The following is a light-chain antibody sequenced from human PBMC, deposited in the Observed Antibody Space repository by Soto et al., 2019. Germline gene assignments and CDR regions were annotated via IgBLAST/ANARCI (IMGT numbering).Light chain of an antibody. V-gene: IGKV3-15*01. CDR1: QSVRRN. CDR3: QQYDTWPPLT. Sequence: EIVMTQSPVTLSVSPGERVTLSCRASQSVRRNLAWYQHKPGQAPRLLIYGASTRATGLPARFSGSGSGTEFTITISRLQSEDFAVYYCQQYDTWPPLTFGGGTKVEIK. CDR2: GAS. J-gene: IGKJ4*01.